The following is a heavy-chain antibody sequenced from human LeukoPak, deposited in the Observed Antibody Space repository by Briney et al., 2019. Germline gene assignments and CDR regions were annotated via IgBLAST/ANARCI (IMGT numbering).Heavy chain of an antibody. V-gene: IGHV3-53*01. J-gene: IGHJ4*02. CDR3: ARGYSSSWVALDY. CDR1: GFTVRSSY. Sequence: TGGSLRLSCAVSGFTVRSSYMSWVRQAPGKGLEWVSVMYSGGITYYADSVKGRFTISRDNSKNTLYLQMNSLRAEDTALYYCARGYSSSWVALDYWGQGTLVTVSS. D-gene: IGHD6-13*01. CDR2: MYSGGIT.